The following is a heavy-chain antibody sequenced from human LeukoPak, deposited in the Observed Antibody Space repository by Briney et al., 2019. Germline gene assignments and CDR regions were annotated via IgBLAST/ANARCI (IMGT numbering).Heavy chain of an antibody. CDR2: IYSGGST. Sequence: GGSLRLSCAASGFTFSSYAMSWVRQAPGKGLEWVSVIYSGGSTYYADSVKGRFTISRDNSKNTLYLQMNSLRAEDTAVYYCARDGRLNYGSGSYYSDWFDPWGQGTLVIVSS. CDR3: ARDGRLNYGSGSYYSDWFDP. J-gene: IGHJ5*02. V-gene: IGHV3-53*01. D-gene: IGHD3-10*01. CDR1: GFTFSSYA.